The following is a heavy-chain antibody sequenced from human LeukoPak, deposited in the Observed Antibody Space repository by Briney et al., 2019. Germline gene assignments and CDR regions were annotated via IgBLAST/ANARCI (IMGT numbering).Heavy chain of an antibody. D-gene: IGHD4-17*01. CDR3: ATSRTDYDLDY. V-gene: IGHV3-66*01. Sequence: PGGSLRLSCAASGFTVSSKYMSWVRQPPGKGLEWVSVIFSGGTTFYADSVKGRFTISRDNSENTLYLQRNSLRAEDTAVYYCATSRTDYDLDYWGKGTLVTVSS. CDR1: GFTVSSKY. CDR2: IFSGGTT. J-gene: IGHJ4*02.